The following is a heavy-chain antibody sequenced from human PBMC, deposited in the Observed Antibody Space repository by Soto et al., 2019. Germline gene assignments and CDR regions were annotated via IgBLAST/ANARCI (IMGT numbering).Heavy chain of an antibody. CDR2: IKRDGLEK. V-gene: IGHV3-7*04. Sequence: EVQLVESGGDLVHPGGSLRLSCAASGFSFKDYSMTWMRQSPGRGLEWVANIKRDGLEKYYFESVRGRFVISRDNAKNSLYLQMNSLRGEDTAVYYCARPGWRCLDWGQGTLGTVSS. CDR3: ARPGWRCLD. D-gene: IGHD2-8*02. J-gene: IGHJ4*02. CDR1: GFSFKDYS.